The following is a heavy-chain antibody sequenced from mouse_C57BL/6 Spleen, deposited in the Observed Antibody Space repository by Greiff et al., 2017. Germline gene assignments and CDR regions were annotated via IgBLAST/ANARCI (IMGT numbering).Heavy chain of an antibody. D-gene: IGHD2-4*01. CDR2: INPSTGGT. CDR3: ARKSYDYDSAWFAY. J-gene: IGHJ3*01. Sequence: EVQLQQSGPELVKPGASVKISCKASGYSFTGYYMNWVKQSPEKSLEWIGEINPSTGGTTYNQKFKAKATLTVDKSSSTAYMQLKSLTSEDSAVYYCARKSYDYDSAWFAYWGQGTLVTVSA. CDR1: GYSFTGYY. V-gene: IGHV1-42*01.